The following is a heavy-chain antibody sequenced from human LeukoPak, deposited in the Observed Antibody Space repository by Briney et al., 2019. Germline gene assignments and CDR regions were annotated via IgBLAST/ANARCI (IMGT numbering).Heavy chain of an antibody. J-gene: IGHJ4*02. CDR2: ISAYNGNT. V-gene: IGHV1-18*01. CDR3: ATAISIYFDY. Sequence: ASVKVSCKASGYTFTSYGISWLRQAPGQGLEWMGWISAYNGNTNYAQKLQGRVTMTTDTSTSTAYMELRSLRSDDTAVYYRATAISIYFDYWGQGTLVTVSS. D-gene: IGHD3-9*01. CDR1: GYTFTSYG.